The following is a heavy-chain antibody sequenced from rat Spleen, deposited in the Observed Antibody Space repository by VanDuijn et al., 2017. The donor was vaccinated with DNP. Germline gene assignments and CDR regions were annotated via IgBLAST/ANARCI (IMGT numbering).Heavy chain of an antibody. D-gene: IGHD1-8*01. CDR2: ISSGGNT. V-gene: IGHV2-6*01. Sequence: QVQLKESGPGLVQPSQTLSLTCTVSGFSLTSYTVSWVRQPPGKGLEWIAAISSGGNTYYNSALKSRLSISRDTSKSQVFLKMNSLQTEDTAMYFCARHPYGSNLSWFAYWGQGTLVTVSS. J-gene: IGHJ3*01. CDR1: GFSLTSYT. CDR3: ARHPYGSNLSWFAY.